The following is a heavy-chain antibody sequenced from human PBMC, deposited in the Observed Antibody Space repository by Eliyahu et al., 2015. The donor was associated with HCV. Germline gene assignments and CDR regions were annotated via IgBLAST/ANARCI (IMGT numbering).Heavy chain of an antibody. Sequence: EVQLVESGGGLVKPGRSLRLXCXASGFTFGDYAXXWFRQGPGKGLEWVGFIRSKAYGWTTEYAASVKGRFTISRDDSKSIAYLQMNSLKTEDTAVYYCTRGDQDFWNVYYFDYWGQGTLVTVSS. D-gene: IGHD3-3*01. CDR3: TRGDQDFWNVYYFDY. CDR2: IRSKAYGWTT. CDR1: GFTFGDYA. J-gene: IGHJ4*02. V-gene: IGHV3-49*05.